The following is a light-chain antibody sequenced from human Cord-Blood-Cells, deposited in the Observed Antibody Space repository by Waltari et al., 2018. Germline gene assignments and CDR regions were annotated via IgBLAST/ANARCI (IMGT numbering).Light chain of an antibody. CDR2: DVS. J-gene: IGLJ2*01. V-gene: IGLV2-14*01. CDR1: SSDVGGYNY. Sequence: QSALTQPASVSGSPGKSITISCTGTSSDVGGYNYVSWYQQHPGKAPKLMIYDVSKRPSGVSNRFSGSKSGNTASLTISGLQAEDEADYYCSSYTSSSTVVFGGGTKLTVL. CDR3: SSYTSSSTVV.